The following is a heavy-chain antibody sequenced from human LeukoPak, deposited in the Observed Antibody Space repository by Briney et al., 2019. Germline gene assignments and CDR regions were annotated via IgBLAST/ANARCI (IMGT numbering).Heavy chain of an antibody. CDR2: IGISGGTI. J-gene: IGHJ4*02. V-gene: IGHV3-48*04. Sequence: GGSLRLSCAASGFTFSSYWMNWVRQAPGKGLEWVSYIGISGGTIYYADSVEGRFTISRDNAKNSLYLQMNSLRAEDAAVYYCARVWGSGIFDYWGQGTLVTVSS. CDR1: GFTFSSYW. D-gene: IGHD3-10*01. CDR3: ARVWGSGIFDY.